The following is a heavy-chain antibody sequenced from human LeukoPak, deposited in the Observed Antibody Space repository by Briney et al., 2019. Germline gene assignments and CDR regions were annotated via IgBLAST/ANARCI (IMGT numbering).Heavy chain of an antibody. Sequence: GGSLRLSCAASGFTFSSYAMSWVRQAPGKGLEWVSIISGSGETPYYVDSVKGRFTISRDNSKNTVFLQMNSLRAEDTAVYYCAKMGASSNWFDSWGQGTLVAVSS. CDR3: AKMGASSNWFDS. CDR1: GFTFSSYA. D-gene: IGHD3-16*01. CDR2: ISGSGETP. V-gene: IGHV3-23*01. J-gene: IGHJ5*01.